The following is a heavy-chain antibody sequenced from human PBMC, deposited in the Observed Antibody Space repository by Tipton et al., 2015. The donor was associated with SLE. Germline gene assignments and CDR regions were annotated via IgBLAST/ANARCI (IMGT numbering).Heavy chain of an antibody. D-gene: IGHD1-26*01. J-gene: IGHJ6*02. Sequence: SLRLSCAASGFTFSSHAMTWVRQAPGKGLEWVSSDSVSGSNTYYADSVKGRFTISRDNSKNTLYLQMNSLRAEDTAVYYCAKGSGSHGNWGQGTTVTVSS. CDR3: AKGSGSHGN. V-gene: IGHV3-23*01. CDR2: DSVSGSNT. CDR1: GFTFSSHA.